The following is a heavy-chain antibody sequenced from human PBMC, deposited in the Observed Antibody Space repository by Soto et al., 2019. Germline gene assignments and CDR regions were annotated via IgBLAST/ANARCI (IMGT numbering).Heavy chain of an antibody. CDR2: INHSGST. J-gene: IGHJ4*02. CDR1: GFTFSSYA. D-gene: IGHD4-17*01. CDR3: ATDGDSYYFDY. V-gene: IGHV4-4*02. Sequence: VQLLESGGGLVQPGGSLRLSCAASGFTFSSYAMSWVRQAPGKGLEWIGEINHSGSTNYNPSLKSRVTISVDTSKNQFSLKLSSVTAADTAVYYCATDGDSYYFDYWGQGTLVTVSS.